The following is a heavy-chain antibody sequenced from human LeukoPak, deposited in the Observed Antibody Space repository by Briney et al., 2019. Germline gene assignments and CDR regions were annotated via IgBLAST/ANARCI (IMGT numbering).Heavy chain of an antibody. J-gene: IGHJ4*02. V-gene: IGHV1-2*02. CDR1: GYTFTGYY. Sequence: ASVKVSCKASGYTFTGYYMHWVRQAPGQGLEWMGWINPNSGGTNYAQKFQGRVTMTRDTSISTAYMELSRLRSDDTAVYYCARFDYRIAVAGYWGQGTLVTVSS. CDR3: ARFDYRIAVAGY. CDR2: INPNSGGT. D-gene: IGHD6-19*01.